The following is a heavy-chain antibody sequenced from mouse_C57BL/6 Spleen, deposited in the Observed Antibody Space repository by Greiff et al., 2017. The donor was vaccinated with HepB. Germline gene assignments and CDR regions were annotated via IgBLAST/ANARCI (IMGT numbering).Heavy chain of an antibody. CDR2: IDPSDSYT. J-gene: IGHJ2*01. D-gene: IGHD3-3*01. Sequence: QVQLQQPGAELVRPGTSVKLSCKASGYTFTSYWMHWVKQRPGQGLEWIGVIDPSDSYTNYNQKFKGKATLTVDTSSSTAYMQLSSLTSEDSAVSYCARGGQDYFDYWGQGTTLTVSS. V-gene: IGHV1-59*01. CDR1: GYTFTSYW. CDR3: ARGGQDYFDY.